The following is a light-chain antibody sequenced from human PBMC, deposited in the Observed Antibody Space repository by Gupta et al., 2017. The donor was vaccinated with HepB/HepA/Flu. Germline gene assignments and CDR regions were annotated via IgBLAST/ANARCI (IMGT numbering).Light chain of an antibody. CDR1: QSVSRDH. CDR3: QQYGNSPPIT. Sequence: EIVLTQSPDTLSLSPGERATLSCRASQSVSRDHLAWYQQRPGQAPRLILYGTSSRPTGIPERFSGSGSGTEFTLTINKLEPEDLAVYFCQQYGNSPPITFGPGTKVDVK. V-gene: IGKV3-20*01. J-gene: IGKJ3*01. CDR2: GTS.